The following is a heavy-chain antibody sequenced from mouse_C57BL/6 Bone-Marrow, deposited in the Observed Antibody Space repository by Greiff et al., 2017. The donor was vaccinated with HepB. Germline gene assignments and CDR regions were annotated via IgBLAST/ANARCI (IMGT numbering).Heavy chain of an antibody. D-gene: IGHD2-14*01. V-gene: IGHV1-63*01. J-gene: IGHJ4*01. CDR1: GYTFTNYW. Sequence: QVQLQQSGAELVRPGTSVKMSCKASGYTFTNYWIGWAKQRPGHGLEWIGDIYPGGGYTNYNEKFKGKATLTADKSSSTAYMQFSSLTSEDSAIYYCASGYPYYAMDYWGQGTSVTVSS. CDR3: ASGYPYYAMDY. CDR2: IYPGGGYT.